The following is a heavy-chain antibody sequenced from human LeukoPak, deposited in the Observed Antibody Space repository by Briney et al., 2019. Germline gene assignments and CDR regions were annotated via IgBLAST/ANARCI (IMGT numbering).Heavy chain of an antibody. J-gene: IGHJ4*02. CDR1: GGSISSSSYY. D-gene: IGHD3-22*01. CDR2: IYYSGST. CDR3: ARERSPGDSSGYYPYYFDY. Sequence: SETLSLTCTVSGGSISSSSYYWGWIRQPPGKGLEWIGSIYYSGSTYYNPSLKSRVTISVDTSKNQFSLKLSSVTAADTAVYYCARERSPGDSSGYYPYYFDYWGQGTLVTVSS. V-gene: IGHV4-39*07.